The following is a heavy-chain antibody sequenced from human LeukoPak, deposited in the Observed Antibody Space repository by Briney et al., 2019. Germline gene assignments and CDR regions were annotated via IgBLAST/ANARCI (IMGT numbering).Heavy chain of an antibody. V-gene: IGHV3-48*01. D-gene: IGHD4-17*01. CDR2: ISSSSSTI. Sequence: PGGSLRLSCAASGFTFSSYSMNWVRQAPGKGLEWVSYISSSSSTIYYADSVKGRFTISRDNAKNSLYLQMNSLRAEDAAVYYCARIGLRESYGVFDYWGQGTLVTVSS. J-gene: IGHJ4*02. CDR3: ARIGLRESYGVFDY. CDR1: GFTFSSYS.